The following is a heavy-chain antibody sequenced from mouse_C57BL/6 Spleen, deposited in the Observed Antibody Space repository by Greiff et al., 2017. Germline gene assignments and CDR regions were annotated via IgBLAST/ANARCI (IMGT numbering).Heavy chain of an antibody. CDR2: ISGGGGNT. CDR1: GFTFSSYT. Sequence: EVKVVESGGGLVKPGGSLKLSCAASGFTFSSYTMSWVRQTPEKRLEWVATISGGGGNTYYPDSVKGRFTISRDNAKNTLYLQMSSLRSEDTALYYCARPGRYLYYFDYWGQGTTLTVSS. J-gene: IGHJ2*01. CDR3: ARPGRYLYYFDY. V-gene: IGHV5-9*01. D-gene: IGHD1-1*01.